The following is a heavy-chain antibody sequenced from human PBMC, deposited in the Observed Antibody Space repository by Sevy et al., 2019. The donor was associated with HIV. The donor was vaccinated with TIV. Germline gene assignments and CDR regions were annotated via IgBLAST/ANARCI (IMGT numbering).Heavy chain of an antibody. D-gene: IGHD2-2*01. CDR3: ARAPKGDIVVVPAAIRHYYYGMDV. Sequence: ASVKVSCKASGGTFSSYAIIWVRQAPGQGLEWMGGIIPIFGTANYAQKFQGRVTITADESTSTAYMELSSLRSEDTAVYYCARAPKGDIVVVPAAIRHYYYGMDVWGQGTTVTVSS. V-gene: IGHV1-69*13. CDR1: GGTFSSYA. J-gene: IGHJ6*02. CDR2: IIPIFGTA.